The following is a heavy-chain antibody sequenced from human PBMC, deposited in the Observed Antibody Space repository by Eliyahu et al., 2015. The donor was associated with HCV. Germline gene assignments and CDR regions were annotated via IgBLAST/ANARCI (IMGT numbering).Heavy chain of an antibody. CDR1: GFSLSTSGVG. J-gene: IGHJ4*02. D-gene: IGHD3-22*01. Sequence: QITLKESGPTLVKPTQTLTLTCTFSGFSLSTSGVGVGWIRQPPGKALEWLALIYWDDDKRYSPSLKSRLTITKDTSKNQVVLTMTNMDPVDTATYYCALTYYYDSSGYDTFDYWGQGTLVTVSS. CDR2: IYWDDDK. V-gene: IGHV2-5*02. CDR3: ALTYYYDSSGYDTFDY.